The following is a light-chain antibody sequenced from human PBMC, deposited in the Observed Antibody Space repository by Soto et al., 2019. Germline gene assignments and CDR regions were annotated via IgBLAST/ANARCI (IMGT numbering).Light chain of an antibody. J-gene: IGKJ1*01. CDR3: QQSYSTPRWT. Sequence: IEMTQSPSSLSPSVGDRVTITCRASQSISSYLNWYQKKPGKAPKLLIYAASSLQSGVPSRFSGSGSGTDLTLTISSLQTEDFANYYCQQSYSTPRWTFGQGTKVDIK. CDR1: QSISSY. CDR2: AAS. V-gene: IGKV1-39*01.